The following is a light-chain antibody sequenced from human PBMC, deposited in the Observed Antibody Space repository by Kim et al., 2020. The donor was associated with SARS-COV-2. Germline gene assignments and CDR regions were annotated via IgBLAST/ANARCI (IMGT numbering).Light chain of an antibody. CDR2: GAS. J-gene: IGKJ2*01. CDR3: QQDGSSPYT. CDR1: QSVGSDY. Sequence: WFPGKRATLPCRASQSVGSDYIAWYQQKPGQAPRVLIYGASSRATGIPDRFSGSGSGTDFTLTISRLEPEDLAVYYCQQDGSSPYTFGQGTKLEI. V-gene: IGKV3-20*01.